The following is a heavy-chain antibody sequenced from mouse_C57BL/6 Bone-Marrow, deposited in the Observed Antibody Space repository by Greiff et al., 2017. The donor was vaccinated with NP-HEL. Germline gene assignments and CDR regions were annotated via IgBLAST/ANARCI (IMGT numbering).Heavy chain of an antibody. CDR2: INPYNGGT. CDR1: GYTFTDYY. CDR3: ARGDGGYFDY. Sequence: VQLQQSGPVLVKPGASVKMSCKASGYTFTDYYMNWVKQSHGKSLEWIGVINPYNGGTSYNQKFKGKATLTVAKSSSTAYMELNSLTSEDSAVYYCARGDGGYFDYWGQGTTLTVSS. J-gene: IGHJ2*01. D-gene: IGHD3-3*01. V-gene: IGHV1-19*01.